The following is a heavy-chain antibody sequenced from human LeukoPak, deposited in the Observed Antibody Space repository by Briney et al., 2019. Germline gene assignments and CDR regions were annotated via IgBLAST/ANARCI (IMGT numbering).Heavy chain of an antibody. Sequence: KPSETLSLTCTVSGDSINSYHWSWIRQPPGKGLEWIGYIYYSGSTNYNPSLEGRVTISVDTSKNQFSLKLSSVTTADTAVYYCARAKKTYYYDSSGYFPYYFDYWGQGTLVTVSS. CDR1: GDSINSYH. D-gene: IGHD3-22*01. CDR3: ARAKKTYYYDSSGYFPYYFDY. CDR2: IYYSGST. J-gene: IGHJ4*02. V-gene: IGHV4-59*01.